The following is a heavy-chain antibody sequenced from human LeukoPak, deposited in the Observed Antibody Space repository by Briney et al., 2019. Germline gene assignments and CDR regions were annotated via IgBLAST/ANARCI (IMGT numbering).Heavy chain of an antibody. CDR1: GFIFRNYA. Sequence: GGSLRLSCAASGFIFRNYAMSWVRQAPGKGLEWVSAITGSGDTTYYADSVKGRFTISRDNSKNTLYVEMDTLRAEDTAVYYCAKWGDYDILTGYYVSDFWGQGTLVTVSS. CDR2: ITGSGDTT. V-gene: IGHV3-23*01. J-gene: IGHJ4*02. D-gene: IGHD3-9*01. CDR3: AKWGDYDILTGYYVSDF.